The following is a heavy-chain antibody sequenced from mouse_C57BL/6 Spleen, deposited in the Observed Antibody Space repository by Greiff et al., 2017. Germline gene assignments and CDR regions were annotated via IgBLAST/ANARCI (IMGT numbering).Heavy chain of an antibody. CDR1: GFTFSDYG. CDR3: ARQGLHYAMDY. V-gene: IGHV5-17*01. D-gene: IGHD3-1*01. J-gene: IGHJ4*01. CDR2: ISSGSSTI. Sequence: EVNLVESGGGLVKPGGSLKLSCAASGFTFSDYGMHWVRQAPEKGLEWVAYISSGSSTIYYADTVKGRFTISRDNAKNTLFLQMTSLRSEDTAMYYCARQGLHYAMDYWGQGTSVTVSS.